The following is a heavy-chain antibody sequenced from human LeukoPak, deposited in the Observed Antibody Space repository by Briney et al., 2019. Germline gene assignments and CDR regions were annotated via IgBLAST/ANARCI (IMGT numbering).Heavy chain of an antibody. D-gene: IGHD3-22*01. CDR2: IRYSESA. CDR3: ATQDSSHY. Sequence: SETLSLTCTVSGDSVSSTNYYWGWIRQPPGRGLEWIASIRYSESAYYSPSLKSRAAISVDTSKNQFSLRLRSLTATDTAVYYCATQDSSHYWGQGTLVTVSS. CDR1: GDSVSSTNYY. V-gene: IGHV4-39*01. J-gene: IGHJ4*02.